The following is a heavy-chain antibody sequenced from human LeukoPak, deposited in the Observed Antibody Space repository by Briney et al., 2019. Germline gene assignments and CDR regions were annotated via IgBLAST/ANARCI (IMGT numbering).Heavy chain of an antibody. J-gene: IGHJ4*02. V-gene: IGHV3-53*01. Sequence: GGSLRLSCAASGFTVSSNYMSWVRQAPGKGLEWVSVIYSGGSTYYADSVKGRFTISRDNSKNTLYLQMNSLRAEDTAVYYCATLWFGELSLSDFDYWGQGTLVTVSS. D-gene: IGHD3-10*01. CDR1: GFTVSSNY. CDR3: ATLWFGELSLSDFDY. CDR2: IYSGGST.